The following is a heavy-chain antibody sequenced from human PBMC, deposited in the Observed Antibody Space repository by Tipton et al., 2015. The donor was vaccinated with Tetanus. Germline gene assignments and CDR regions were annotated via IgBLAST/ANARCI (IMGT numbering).Heavy chain of an antibody. CDR1: GGSISSGGYY. CDR2: IYYSGST. D-gene: IGHD3-3*01. V-gene: IGHV4-31*03. J-gene: IGHJ5*02. Sequence: TLSLTCTVSGGSISSGGYYWSWIRQHPGKGLEWIGYIYYSGSTYYNPSLKSRVTISVDTSKNQFSLKLSSVTAADTAVYYCARGVLRFLEWLLPAFDPWGQGTLVTVSS. CDR3: ARGVLRFLEWLLPAFDP.